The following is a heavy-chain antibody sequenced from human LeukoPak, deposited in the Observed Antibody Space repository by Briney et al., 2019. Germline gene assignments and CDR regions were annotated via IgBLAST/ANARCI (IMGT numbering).Heavy chain of an antibody. J-gene: IGHJ4*02. V-gene: IGHV4-38-2*01. CDR1: DYSFSSGYY. CDR3: ASYGSIHFDY. Sequence: SETLSLTCGVSDYSFSSGYYWVWLRPPPGKALEWIGTLYHCGSTYYNPSLKSRVPISVDTSKNQFSLKLLCVTAADAAVYYCASYGSIHFDYWGQGTLVTVSS. D-gene: IGHD4-23*01. CDR2: LYHCGST.